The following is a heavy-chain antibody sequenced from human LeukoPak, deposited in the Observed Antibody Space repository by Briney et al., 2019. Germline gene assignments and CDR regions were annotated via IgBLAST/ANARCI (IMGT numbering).Heavy chain of an antibody. CDR1: GGTFSSYA. D-gene: IGHD3-3*01. J-gene: IGHJ4*02. CDR3: ARVWSDCYVTNCYISEY. Sequence: SVKVSCKASGGTFSSYAISWVRQAPGQGLEWMGGIIPIFGTANYAQKFQGRVTITADESTSTAYMELSSLRSEDTAVYYCARVWSDCYVTNCYISEYWGQGTLVTVSS. CDR2: IIPIFGTA. V-gene: IGHV1-69*01.